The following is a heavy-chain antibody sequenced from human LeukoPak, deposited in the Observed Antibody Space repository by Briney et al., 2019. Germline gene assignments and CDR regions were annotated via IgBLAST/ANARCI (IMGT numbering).Heavy chain of an antibody. J-gene: IGHJ6*02. CDR1: GFTFDDYA. CDR3: VKDIDAYYYYYAMDV. CDR2: ISWNGGSI. V-gene: IGHV3-9*01. D-gene: IGHD3-9*01. Sequence: QPGRSLRLSCAASGFTFDDYAMHWVRQAPGKGLEWVSGISWNGGSIGYADSVKGRFTISRHNAKNSLYLQMNSLRAEDTALYYCVKDIDAYYYYYAMDVWGQGTTVTVSS.